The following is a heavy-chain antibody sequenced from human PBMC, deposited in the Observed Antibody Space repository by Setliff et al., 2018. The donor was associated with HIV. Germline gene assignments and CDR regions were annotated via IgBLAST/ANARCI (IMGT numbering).Heavy chain of an antibody. CDR1: GYSFTTYW. J-gene: IGHJ2*01. CDR2: IYPRDSDT. Sequence: PGESLKISCKASGYSFTTYWIGWVRQMPGKGLEWMGIIYPRDSDTRYSPSFQGHVTISVDKPISTAYLQWRSLKASDTAMYYCARPRVGFWYFDLWGRGTLVTVSS. V-gene: IGHV5-51*01. CDR3: ARPRVGFWYFDL. D-gene: IGHD2-15*01.